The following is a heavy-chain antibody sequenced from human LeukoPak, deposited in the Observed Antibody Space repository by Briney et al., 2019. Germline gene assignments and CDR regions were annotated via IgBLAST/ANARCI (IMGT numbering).Heavy chain of an antibody. D-gene: IGHD1-26*01. V-gene: IGHV1-69*04. CDR2: IIPIFGIA. CDR1: GGTFSSYA. Sequence: SVKVSCKASGGTFSSYAISWVRQAPGQGLEWMGRIIPIFGIANYAQKFQGRVTITADKSTSTAYMERSSLRSEETAVYYCATPIRGELPMNYWGQGTLVTVS. J-gene: IGHJ4*02. CDR3: ATPIRGELPMNY.